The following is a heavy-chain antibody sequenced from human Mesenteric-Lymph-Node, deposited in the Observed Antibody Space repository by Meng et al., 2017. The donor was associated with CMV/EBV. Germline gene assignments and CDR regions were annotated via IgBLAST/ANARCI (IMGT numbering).Heavy chain of an antibody. Sequence: SLKISCAASGFTFDDYAMHWVRQAPGKGLEWVSGISWNSGSIGYADSVKGRFTISRDNAKNSLYLQMNSLRAEDTAVYYCARDTRGGVVAATLGYYFDYWGQGTLVTVSS. CDR2: ISWNSGSI. J-gene: IGHJ4*02. CDR3: ARDTRGGVVAATLGYYFDY. D-gene: IGHD2-15*01. CDR1: GFTFDDYA. V-gene: IGHV3-9*01.